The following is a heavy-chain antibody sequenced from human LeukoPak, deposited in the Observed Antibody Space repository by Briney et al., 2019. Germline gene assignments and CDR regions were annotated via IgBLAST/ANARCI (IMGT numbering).Heavy chain of an antibody. CDR1: GGSITSYY. CDR2: IYYSGST. D-gene: IGHD6-19*01. J-gene: IGHJ4*02. V-gene: IGHV4-59*01. CDR3: ARAEGLVAFDY. Sequence: PSETLSLTCTVSGGSITSYYWSWIRQPPGKGLEWIGYIYYSGSTNYNPSLKSRVTISVDTSKNQFSLTLSSVTAADTAVYYCARAEGLVAFDYWGQGTLVTVSS.